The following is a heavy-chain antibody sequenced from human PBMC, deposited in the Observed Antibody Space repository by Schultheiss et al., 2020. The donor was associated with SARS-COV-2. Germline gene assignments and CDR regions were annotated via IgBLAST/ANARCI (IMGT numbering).Heavy chain of an antibody. J-gene: IGHJ1*01. CDR1: GFTFSSYV. V-gene: IGHV3-33*08. D-gene: IGHD1-26*01. Sequence: GGSLRLSCAASGFTFSSYVMHWVRQAPGKGLQWVAVIWSDGSRQYYADSVKGRFTISRDNSKNTLYLQMNSLRAEDTAVYYCARDGTRSAYYFQHWGQGTLVTVSS. CDR3: ARDGTRSAYYFQH. CDR2: IWSDGSRQ.